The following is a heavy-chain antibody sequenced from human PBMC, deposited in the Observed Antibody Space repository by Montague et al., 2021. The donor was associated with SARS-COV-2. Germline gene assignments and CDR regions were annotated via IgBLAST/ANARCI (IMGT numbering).Heavy chain of an antibody. J-gene: IGHJ4*02. Sequence: TLSLTYAVSGGSISSGGYYWNWLRQHPEKGLEWIGYIYYSVSTNYNPSLRSRVTISEDTAKNQFSLKLTSVTAADTAVYYCARDKEMIFWGQGILVTVPS. CDR2: IYYSVST. D-gene: IGHD2-15*01. CDR3: ARDKEMIF. V-gene: IGHV4-31*11. CDR1: GGSISSGGYY.